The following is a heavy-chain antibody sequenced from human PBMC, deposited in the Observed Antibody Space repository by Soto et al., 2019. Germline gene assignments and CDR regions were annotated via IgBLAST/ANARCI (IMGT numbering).Heavy chain of an antibody. D-gene: IGHD1-26*01. CDR1: GFTFSSYA. CDR2: ISYDGSNK. J-gene: IGHJ6*02. Sequence: GGSLRLSCAASGFTFSSYAMHWVRQAPGKGLEWVAVISYDGSNKYYADSVKGRFTISRDNSKNTLYLQMNSLRAEDTAVYYCARTWVDSGSYHTPGYYYYGMDVWGQGTTVTVSS. V-gene: IGHV3-30-3*01. CDR3: ARTWVDSGSYHTPGYYYYGMDV.